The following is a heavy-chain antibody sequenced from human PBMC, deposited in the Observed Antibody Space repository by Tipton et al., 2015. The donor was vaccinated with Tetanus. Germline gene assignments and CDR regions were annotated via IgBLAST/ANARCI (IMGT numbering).Heavy chain of an antibody. D-gene: IGHD2-8*01. CDR2: IYPGDSGT. V-gene: IGHV5-51*01. Sequence: VQLVQSGGEVKKPGESLKISCKGSGYIFNNYWIGWVRQMHGKGLEWMGIIYPGDSGTRYSPSFQGQVTISVDKSISTACLQWSSLKASGTSMFYCARAHCSDGVCNFDYWGQGALVPVAS. CDR3: ARAHCSDGVCNFDY. J-gene: IGHJ4*02. CDR1: GYIFNNYW.